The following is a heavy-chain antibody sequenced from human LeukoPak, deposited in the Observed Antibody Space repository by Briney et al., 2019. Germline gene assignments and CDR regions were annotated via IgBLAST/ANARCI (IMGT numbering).Heavy chain of an antibody. CDR1: GYSFTNYW. J-gene: IGHJ4*02. D-gene: IGHD2-8*01. CDR2: IYPGDPDT. V-gene: IGHV5-51*01. Sequence: GESLKISCKGSGYSFTNYWIGWVRQMPGKGLEWMGIIYPGDPDTRYSPSFQGQVTISADKSITTAYLQWSSLKASDTAMYYCARHRDCTNGICYKIDYWGQGTLVTVSS. CDR3: ARHRDCTNGICYKIDY.